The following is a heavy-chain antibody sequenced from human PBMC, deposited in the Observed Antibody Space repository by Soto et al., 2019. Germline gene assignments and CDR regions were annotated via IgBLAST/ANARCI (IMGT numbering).Heavy chain of an antibody. V-gene: IGHV3-74*01. CDR3: ARDTYYYDSSDHFSADAFDI. CDR2: ISNDGSST. J-gene: IGHJ3*02. Sequence: EVQLVESGGGLVQPGGSLRLSCAASGFTSSSYWIHWVRQAPGKGLVWVSRISNDGSSTNYADSVKGRFIISRDNAKNTVYLQMNSLRAEDTAVYYCARDTYYYDSSDHFSADAFDIWGQGTMVTVSS. CDR1: GFTSSSYW. D-gene: IGHD3-22*01.